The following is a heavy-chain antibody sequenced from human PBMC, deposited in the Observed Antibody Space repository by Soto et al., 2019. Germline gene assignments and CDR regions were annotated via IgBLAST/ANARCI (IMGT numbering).Heavy chain of an antibody. V-gene: IGHV3-30*18. CDR2: ISYDGSNK. J-gene: IGHJ4*02. CDR1: GFTFSSYG. CDR3: ANGDDCGGDCYPTSH. Sequence: QVQLVESGGGVVQPGRSLRLSCAASGFTFSSYGMHWVRQAPGKGLEWVAVISYDGSNKYYADSVKGRFTISRDNSKNTLYLQMNSLRAEDTAVYYCANGDDCGGDCYPTSHWGQGTLVTVSS. D-gene: IGHD2-21*02.